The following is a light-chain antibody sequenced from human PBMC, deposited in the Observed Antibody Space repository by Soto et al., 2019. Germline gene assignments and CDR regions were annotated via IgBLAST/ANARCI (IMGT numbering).Light chain of an antibody. CDR3: QQVNSYPLT. CDR1: QGISSY. Sequence: DIQVTQAPSFLSASVGDRVTITCRAGQGISSYLAWYQQKPGKAPKLLSYAASTLQSGVPSRFSGSGSGTEFTLTISSLQHEDFATYYCQQVNSYPLTFGGGTKVEIK. J-gene: IGKJ4*01. V-gene: IGKV1-9*01. CDR2: AAS.